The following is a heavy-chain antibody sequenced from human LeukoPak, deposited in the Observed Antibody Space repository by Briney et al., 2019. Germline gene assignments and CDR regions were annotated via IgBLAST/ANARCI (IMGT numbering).Heavy chain of an antibody. CDR1: GFTISSYA. Sequence: GGSLRLSCAASGFTISSYAMSWVRQAPGKGLEWVSAISGSGGSTYYADSVKGRFTISRDNSKNTLYLQMDSLRAEDTAVYYCAKDREDTAMDLYYFDYWGQGTLVTVSS. J-gene: IGHJ4*02. CDR3: AKDREDTAMDLYYFDY. D-gene: IGHD5-18*01. CDR2: ISGSGGST. V-gene: IGHV3-23*01.